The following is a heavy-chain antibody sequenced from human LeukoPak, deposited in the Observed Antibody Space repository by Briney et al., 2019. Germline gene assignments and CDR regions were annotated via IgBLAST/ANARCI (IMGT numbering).Heavy chain of an antibody. D-gene: IGHD2-2*01. J-gene: IGHJ4*02. Sequence: PGGSLRLSCAASGFTYSSYNMNGVRQSPGKAREGLSYIISRGSAMCYADTVKGRFSISRDNTKNSLYLQINSLRDEDTAVYYCARDYAYGFDTWGQGTLVTVSS. CDR3: ARDYAYGFDT. CDR1: GFTYSSYN. V-gene: IGHV3-48*02. CDR2: IISRGSAM.